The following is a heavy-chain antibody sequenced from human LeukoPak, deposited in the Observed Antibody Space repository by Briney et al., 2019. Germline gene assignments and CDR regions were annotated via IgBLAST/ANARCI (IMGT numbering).Heavy chain of an antibody. CDR2: ISYDGSNK. J-gene: IGHJ4*02. D-gene: IGHD3-10*01. CDR3: AKDLWFGELVRGGYFDC. CDR1: GFIFSNYG. Sequence: GGSLRLSCAASGFIFSNYGMHWVRQAPGKGLEWVAVISYDGSNKYYADSVKGRFTIPRDNSKNTLYLQMNSLRAEDTVVYYCAKDLWFGELVRGGYFDCWGQGTLVTVSS. V-gene: IGHV3-30*18.